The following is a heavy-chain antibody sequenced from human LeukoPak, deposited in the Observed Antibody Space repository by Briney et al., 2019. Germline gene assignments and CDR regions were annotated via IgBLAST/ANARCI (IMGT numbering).Heavy chain of an antibody. CDR1: GFTFSDYY. Sequence: GGSLRLSCAASGFTFSDYYMSWVRQAPGKGLEWVSGISGSGVTDYADSVKGRFTISRDNSKNTLYLQMNSLRAEDTAVYYCAKDLNWGGRWGQGTLVTVSS. D-gene: IGHD7-27*01. CDR2: ISGSGVT. CDR3: AKDLNWGGR. V-gene: IGHV3-23*01. J-gene: IGHJ4*02.